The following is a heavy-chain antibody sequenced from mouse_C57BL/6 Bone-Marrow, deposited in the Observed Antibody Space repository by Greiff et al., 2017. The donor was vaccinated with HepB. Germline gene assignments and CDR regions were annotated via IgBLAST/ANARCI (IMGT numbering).Heavy chain of an antibody. J-gene: IGHJ3*01. CDR1: GYSITSGYY. V-gene: IGHV3-6*01. CDR3: ARALGGFAY. CDR2: INYDGSN. D-gene: IGHD3-1*01. Sequence: EVQLVESGPGLVKPSQSLSLTCSVTGYSITSGYYWNWIRQFPGNKLEWMGYINYDGSNNYNPSLKNRISITRDTSKNQFFLKLNSVTTEDTATYYCARALGGFAYWGQGTLVTVSA.